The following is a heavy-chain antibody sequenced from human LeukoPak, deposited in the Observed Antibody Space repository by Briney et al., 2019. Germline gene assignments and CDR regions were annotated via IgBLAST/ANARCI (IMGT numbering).Heavy chain of an antibody. D-gene: IGHD1-1*01. Sequence: SETLSLTCTVSGGSISSYYWSWIRQPPGKGLEWIGYIYYSGSTNYNPSLKSRVTISVDTSKNQFSLKLSSVTAADTAVYYCARGTKDFENWFDPWGQGALVTVSS. CDR3: ARGTKDFENWFDP. CDR2: IYYSGST. CDR1: GGSISSYY. J-gene: IGHJ5*02. V-gene: IGHV4-59*01.